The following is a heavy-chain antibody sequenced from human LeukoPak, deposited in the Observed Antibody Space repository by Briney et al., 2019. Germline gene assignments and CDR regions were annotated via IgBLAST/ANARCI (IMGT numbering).Heavy chain of an antibody. D-gene: IGHD2-2*01. CDR2: ISSSSSYI. V-gene: IGHV3-21*01. J-gene: IGHJ6*03. CDR1: GFTFSSYS. Sequence: GGSLRLSCAASGFTFSSYSMNWVRQAPGKGLEWVSSISSSSSYIYYADSVKGRFTISRDNAKNSLYLQMNSLRAEDTAVYYCARGGYCSSTSCYAYYYMDVWGKGTTVTISS. CDR3: ARGGYCSSTSCYAYYYMDV.